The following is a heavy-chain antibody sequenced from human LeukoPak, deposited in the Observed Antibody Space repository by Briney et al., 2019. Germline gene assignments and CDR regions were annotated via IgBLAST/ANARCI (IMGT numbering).Heavy chain of an antibody. Sequence: GGSLRLSCVASGFIFSSYAMHWVRQAPGRGLEWVAIVSYDGSNKYYADSVKGRFTISRDNSKDTLYLQMNSLRAEDTAVYYCVREYSSGYYRTFDYWGQGTLVTVSS. D-gene: IGHD3-22*01. V-gene: IGHV3-30-3*01. CDR1: GFIFSSYA. J-gene: IGHJ4*02. CDR2: VSYDGSNK. CDR3: VREYSSGYYRTFDY.